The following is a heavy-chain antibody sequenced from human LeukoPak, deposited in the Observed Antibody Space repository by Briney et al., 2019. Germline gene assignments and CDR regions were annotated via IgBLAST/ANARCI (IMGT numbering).Heavy chain of an antibody. CDR1: GFTFSSYA. CDR3: ARRKRSGCSSTSCLLNWFDP. J-gene: IGHJ5*02. D-gene: IGHD2-2*01. CDR2: INHSGST. Sequence: GSLRLSCAASGFTFSSYAMSWIRQPPGKGLEWIGEINHSGSTNYNPSLKSRVTISVDTSKNQFSLKLSSVTAADTAVYYCARRKRSGCSSTSCLLNWFDPWGQGTLVTVSS. V-gene: IGHV4-34*01.